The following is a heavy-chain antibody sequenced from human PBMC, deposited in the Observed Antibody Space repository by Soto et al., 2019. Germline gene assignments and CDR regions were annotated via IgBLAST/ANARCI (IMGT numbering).Heavy chain of an antibody. Sequence: PSETLSLTCTVSGGSIINGDYYWSWIRQPPGKGLEWIGYIYYSGNTYYNPSLKSRVTISVDTSKNQISLKLSSVTAADTAVYHCVRQSCSDGYPTVPDFSGQRSLDP. CDR2: IYYSGNT. V-gene: IGHV4-30-4*01. CDR1: GGSIINGDYY. CDR3: VRQSCSDGYPTVPDFSGQRSLDP. D-gene: IGHD5-18*01. J-gene: IGHJ5*02.